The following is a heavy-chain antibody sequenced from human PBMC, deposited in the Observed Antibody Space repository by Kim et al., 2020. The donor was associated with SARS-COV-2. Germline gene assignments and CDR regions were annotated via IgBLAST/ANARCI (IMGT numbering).Heavy chain of an antibody. CDR2: VFYSGST. J-gene: IGHJ4*02. D-gene: IGHD6-19*01. V-gene: IGHV4-39*02. CDR1: GGSINRSSFY. CDR3: ALTLAVAGPFPFDY. Sequence: SETLSLTCAVSGGSINRSSFYWGWVRQSPGKGLEWIVRVFYSGSTFYNPSLKSRVTMSIDTSKGHISLRLTSMSAADTAIYYCALTLAVAGPFPFDYWGQGSLVTVSS.